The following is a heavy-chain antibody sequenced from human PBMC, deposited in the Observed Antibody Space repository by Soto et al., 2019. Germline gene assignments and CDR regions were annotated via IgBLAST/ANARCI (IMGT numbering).Heavy chain of an antibody. CDR3: ARPPNNDFWHGYLSY. V-gene: IGHV1-46*01. D-gene: IGHD3-3*01. CDR1: GYSFISHQ. CDR2: INPSGGGT. J-gene: IGHJ4*02. Sequence: QVQLVQSGAEVKKPGASVKVSCKASGYSFISHQMHWVRQAPGQGPEWMGIINPSGGGTSYAQKFQGRVTMTSDTYPSTVYMELSSLRSEETAVYYCARPPNNDFWHGYLSYWGQGTLVTVSP.